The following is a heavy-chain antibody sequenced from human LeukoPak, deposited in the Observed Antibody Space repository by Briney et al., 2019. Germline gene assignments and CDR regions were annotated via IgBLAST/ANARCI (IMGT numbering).Heavy chain of an antibody. J-gene: IGHJ4*02. V-gene: IGHV4-34*01. CDR3: ARGPVTTGTLDY. D-gene: IGHD4-17*01. Sequence: SETLSLTCAVYGRSFSSYYWSWIRQPPGKGLEWIGEINHSGSTNYNPSLKSRVTISVDTSKNQFSLKLSSVTAADTAVYYCARGPVTTGTLDYWGQGTLVTVSS. CDR2: INHSGST. CDR1: GRSFSSYY.